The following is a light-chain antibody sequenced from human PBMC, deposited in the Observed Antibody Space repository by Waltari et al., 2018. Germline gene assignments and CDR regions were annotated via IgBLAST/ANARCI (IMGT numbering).Light chain of an antibody. CDR3: QQYYRSRT. J-gene: IGKJ1*01. CDR2: WAS. Sequence: DIVMTQSPDSLAVSLGERATISCRSSQSVLDNSNDKNYLAWYQQKPGQPPRLLIYWASTRESGVPDRFSGSGSGTDFTLTISNLQAEDVAVYYCQQYYRSRTFGQGTKVEIK. CDR1: QSVLDNSNDKNY. V-gene: IGKV4-1*01.